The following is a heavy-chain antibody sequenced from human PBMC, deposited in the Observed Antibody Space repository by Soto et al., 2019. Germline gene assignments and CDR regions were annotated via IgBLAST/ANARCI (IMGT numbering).Heavy chain of an antibody. V-gene: IGHV4-39*01. J-gene: IGHJ4*02. CDR1: GVSISSSSYY. CDR2: IYYSGST. Sequence: SETLSLTCTVSGVSISSSSYYWGWIRQPPGKGLEWIGSIYYSGSTYYNPSLKSRVTISVDTSKNQFSLKLSSVTAADTAVYYCARHSPAISISDHWGQGTLVTVSS. D-gene: IGHD3-3*01. CDR3: ARHSPAISISDH.